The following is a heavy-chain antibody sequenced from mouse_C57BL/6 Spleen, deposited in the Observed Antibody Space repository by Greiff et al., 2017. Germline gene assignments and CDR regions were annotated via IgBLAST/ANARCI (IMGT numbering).Heavy chain of an antibody. CDR2: ISYDGSN. CDR3: AGRGYDGYYPLYFDV. CDR1: GYSITSGYY. D-gene: IGHD2-3*01. Sequence: EVQLVESGPGLVKPSQSLSLTCSVTGYSITSGYYWNWIRQFPGNKLEWLGYISYDGSNNYNPSLKNRISITRDTSKNQFFLKLNSVTTEDTAAYYCAGRGYDGYYPLYFDVWGTGTTVTVSS. J-gene: IGHJ1*03. V-gene: IGHV3-6*01.